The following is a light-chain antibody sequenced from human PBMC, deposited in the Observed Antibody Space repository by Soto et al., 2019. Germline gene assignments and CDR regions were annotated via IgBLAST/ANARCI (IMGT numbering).Light chain of an antibody. CDR1: SSDVGRYNL. J-gene: IGLJ2*01. V-gene: IGLV2-23*01. CDR3: CSYADVSSVV. CDR2: EGS. Sequence: QYALTQPASVSGYPGQSITMSCTGTSSDVGRYNLVSWYQQHSGKAPKLIIYEGSKRPSGVSNRFSGSKSGNTASLTISGLQAEDEAYYYCCSYADVSSVVFGGGTKLTV.